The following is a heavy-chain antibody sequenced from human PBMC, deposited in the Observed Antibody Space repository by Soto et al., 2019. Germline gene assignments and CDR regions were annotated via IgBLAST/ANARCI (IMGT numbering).Heavy chain of an antibody. CDR2: ISSSSSYI. CDR3: ARESVAGDLDY. Sequence: LRLSCAASGFTFSSYSMNWVRQAPGKGLEWVSSISSSSSYIYYADSVKGRFTISRDNAENSLYLQMNSLRAEDTAVYYCARESVAGDLDYWGQGTLVTVSS. CDR1: GFTFSSYS. J-gene: IGHJ4*02. V-gene: IGHV3-21*01. D-gene: IGHD6-19*01.